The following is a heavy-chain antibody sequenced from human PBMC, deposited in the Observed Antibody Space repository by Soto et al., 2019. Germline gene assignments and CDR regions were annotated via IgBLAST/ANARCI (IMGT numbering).Heavy chain of an antibody. Sequence: GASVKVSCKASGYTFTSYAMHWVRQAPGQRLEWMGWINAGNGNTKYSQKFQGRVTITRDTSASTAYMELSSLRSEDTAVYYCARDLPSTVTIDYWGQGTLVTVSS. CDR1: GYTFTSYA. CDR2: INAGNGNT. D-gene: IGHD4-17*01. CDR3: ARDLPSTVTIDY. J-gene: IGHJ4*02. V-gene: IGHV1-3*01.